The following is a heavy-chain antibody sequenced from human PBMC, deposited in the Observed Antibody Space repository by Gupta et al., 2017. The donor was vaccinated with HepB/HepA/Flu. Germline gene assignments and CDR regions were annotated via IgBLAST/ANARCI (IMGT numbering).Heavy chain of an antibody. J-gene: IGHJ3*01. CDR3: TTRLEMSGPFDSADAVDV. V-gene: IGHV3-15*01. CDR2: IKSKVDGWTT. CDR1: EFSFRCVW. Sequence: AQLVESGGGLIKPGGSLRPSCVASEFSFRCVWMTWVRRAPGKGLEWVGRIKSKVDGWTTDYAAHVKGRFTISREESKDMVYLQMDSLKTEDTGIYFCTTRLEMSGPFDSADAVDVWGLGTRVTVSS. D-gene: IGHD3-22*01.